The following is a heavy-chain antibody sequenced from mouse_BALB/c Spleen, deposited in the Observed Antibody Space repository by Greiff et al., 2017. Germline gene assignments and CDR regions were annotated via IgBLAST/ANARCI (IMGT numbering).Heavy chain of an antibody. J-gene: IGHJ2*01. Sequence: VQLQQSGPGLVKPSQSLSLTCTVTGYSITSDYAWNWIRQFPGNKLEWMGYISYSGSTSYNPSLKSRISITRDTSKNQFFLQLNSVTTEDTATYYCARVLRLRDYWGQGTTLTVSS. CDR1: GYSITSDYA. V-gene: IGHV3-2*02. CDR2: ISYSGST. D-gene: IGHD1-2*01. CDR3: ARVLRLRDY.